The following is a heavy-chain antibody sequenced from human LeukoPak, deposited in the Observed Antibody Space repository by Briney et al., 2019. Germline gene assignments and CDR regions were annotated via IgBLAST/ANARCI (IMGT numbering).Heavy chain of an antibody. CDR2: IYSGGST. CDR3: ARDCGGDCSDAFDI. D-gene: IGHD2-21*02. Sequence: ETLSLTCSASGGSSSNYYWSWIRQPPGKGLEWVSVIYSGGSTYYADSVMGRFTISRDNSKNTLYLQMNSLRAEDTAVYYCARDCGGDCSDAFDIWGQGTMVTVSS. V-gene: IGHV3-53*01. J-gene: IGHJ3*02. CDR1: GGSSSNYY.